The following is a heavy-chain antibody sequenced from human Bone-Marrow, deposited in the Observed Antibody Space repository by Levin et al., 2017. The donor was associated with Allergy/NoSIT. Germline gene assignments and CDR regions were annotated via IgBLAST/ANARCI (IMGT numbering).Heavy chain of an antibody. CDR2: IKLDGSET. V-gene: IGHV3-7*01. Sequence: GGSLRLSCEASGFSFSNFWMTWVRQAPGKGLEWVANIKLDGSETHYVDSVEGRFTISRANAKNSVYLQMNSLSAEDTAAYYCARAILTNYVGNDYWGQGTLVTVSS. CDR3: ARAILTNYVGNDY. D-gene: IGHD3-16*01. CDR1: GFSFSNFW. J-gene: IGHJ4*02.